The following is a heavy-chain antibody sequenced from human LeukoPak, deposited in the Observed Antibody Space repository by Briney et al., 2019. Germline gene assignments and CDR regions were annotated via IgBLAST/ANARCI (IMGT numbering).Heavy chain of an antibody. V-gene: IGHV1-2*02. CDR2: INPNSGGT. J-gene: IGHJ6*03. CDR1: GYTFTGYY. CDR3: ARDYCSSTSCYMGGYYYMDV. Sequence: ASVKVSCKASGYTFTGYYMHWVRQAPGQGLEWMGWINPNSGGTNYAQKFQGRVTMTRDTSISTAYMELSRLRSDDTAVYYCARDYCSSTSCYMGGYYYMDVWGKGTTVTVSS. D-gene: IGHD2-2*02.